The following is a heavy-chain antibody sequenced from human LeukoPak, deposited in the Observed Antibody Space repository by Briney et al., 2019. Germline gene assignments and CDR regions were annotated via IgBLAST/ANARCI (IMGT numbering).Heavy chain of an antibody. V-gene: IGHV1-8*01. CDR3: ARGLWRTNGVFLGY. CDR2: MNPNSGNT. Sequence: ASVKVSCKASGYTFTSYDINWVRQATGQGLEWMGWMNPNSGNTGYAQKFQGRVTMTRNTSISTAYMELSSLRSEDTAVYCCARGLWRTNGVFLGYWGQGTLVTVSS. J-gene: IGHJ4*02. D-gene: IGHD2-8*01. CDR1: GYTFTSYD.